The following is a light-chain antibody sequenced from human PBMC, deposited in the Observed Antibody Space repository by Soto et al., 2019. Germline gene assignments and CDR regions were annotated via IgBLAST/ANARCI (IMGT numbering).Light chain of an antibody. CDR2: GAS. CDR3: QKYDRAPWT. V-gene: IGKV1-27*01. CDR1: QGVRNH. Sequence: DIQMTQSPSSLSASVGDRVTITCRASQGVRNHLAWYQQKPGKVPKLLIYGASTLQSGVPPRFSGGGSGTDFTLTISSLQPEDVATYYCQKYDRAPWTFGQGTKLEVK. J-gene: IGKJ1*01.